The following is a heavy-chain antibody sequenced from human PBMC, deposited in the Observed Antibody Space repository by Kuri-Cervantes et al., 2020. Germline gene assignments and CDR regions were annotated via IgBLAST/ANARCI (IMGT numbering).Heavy chain of an antibody. CDR1: GRSISSSSYY. V-gene: IGHV4-39*07. CDR3: ARDGPAGRYDY. CDR2: IYYSRST. Sequence: GSLRLACTVSGRSISSSSYYWGWIRQPPGKGLEWIGSIYYSRSTYYNPSLKSRVTISVDTSKNQFSLKLSSVTAADTSVYYCARDGPAGRYDYWGQGTLVTVSS. J-gene: IGHJ4*02.